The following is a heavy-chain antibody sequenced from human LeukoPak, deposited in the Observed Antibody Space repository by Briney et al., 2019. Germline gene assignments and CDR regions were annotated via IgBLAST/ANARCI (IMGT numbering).Heavy chain of an antibody. CDR1: GFTFSDYY. CDR3: ARGPRYYYGSGSYPFDY. V-gene: IGHV3-11*01. J-gene: IGHJ4*02. Sequence: GGSLRLSCAASGFTFSDYYMSWIRQAPGKGLQWVSYITNSGSTIYYADSVKGRFTISRDNAKKSLYLQMNNLGAEDTAVYYCARGPRYYYGSGSYPFDYWGQGTLVTVSS. D-gene: IGHD3-10*01. CDR2: ITNSGSTI.